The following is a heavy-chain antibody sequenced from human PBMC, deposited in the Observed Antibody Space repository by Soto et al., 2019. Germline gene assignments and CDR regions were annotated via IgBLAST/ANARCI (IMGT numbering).Heavy chain of an antibody. V-gene: IGHV3-21*01. J-gene: IGHJ4*02. CDR3: ARVAY. CDR1: GFTFSRDS. D-gene: IGHD5-12*01. CDR2: ISSGSSDT. Sequence: PGGSLRLSCEASGFTFSRDSMNWVRQVPGKGLEWVASISSGSSDTWYADSVKGRFIISRDNAQNSLFLQMNTLRPEDTAMYYCARVAYWGPGTQVTVSS.